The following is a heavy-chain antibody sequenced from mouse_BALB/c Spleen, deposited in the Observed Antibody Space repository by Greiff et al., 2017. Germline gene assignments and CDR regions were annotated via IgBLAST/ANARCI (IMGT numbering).Heavy chain of an antibody. CDR2: ISTYYGDA. CDR1: GYTFTDYA. CDR3: ARGDYGSSSMDY. Sequence: VQLQQSGAELVRPGVSVKISCKGSGYTFTDYAMHWVKQSHAKSLEWIGVISTYYGDASYNQKFKGKATMTVDKSSSTAYMELARLTSEDSAIYYCARGDYGSSSMDYWGQGTSVTVSS. J-gene: IGHJ4*01. D-gene: IGHD1-1*01. V-gene: IGHV1S137*01.